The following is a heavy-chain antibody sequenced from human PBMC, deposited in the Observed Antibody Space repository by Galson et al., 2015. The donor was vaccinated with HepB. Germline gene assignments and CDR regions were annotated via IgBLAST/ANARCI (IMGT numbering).Heavy chain of an antibody. CDR3: AKDRNYGGYDT. CDR2: INSDGKSS. V-gene: IGHV3-74*01. J-gene: IGHJ5*02. CDR1: GFTFSSYW. Sequence: SLRLSCAASGFTFSSYWMTWIRQAPGKGLEWVSRINSDGKSSYYADSVKGRFIISRDNAKNTLYLQVNSLRDEDTAMYYCAKDRNYGGYDTWGQGTMVIGAS. D-gene: IGHD4-23*01.